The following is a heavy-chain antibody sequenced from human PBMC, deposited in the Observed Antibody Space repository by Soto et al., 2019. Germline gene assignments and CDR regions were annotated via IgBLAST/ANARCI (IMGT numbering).Heavy chain of an antibody. V-gene: IGHV1-69*01. CDR3: ARARGVYCSGGSCSSAHYYYYGMDV. CDR2: IIPIFGTA. J-gene: IGHJ6*02. D-gene: IGHD2-15*01. Sequence: SVKVSRKASGGNLLSYAIIWVRQSPGPGLDWMGGIIPIFGTANYAQKFQGRVTITADESTSTAYMELSSLRSEDTAVYYCARARGVYCSGGSCSSAHYYYYGMDVWGQGTTVTVSS. CDR1: GGNLLSYA.